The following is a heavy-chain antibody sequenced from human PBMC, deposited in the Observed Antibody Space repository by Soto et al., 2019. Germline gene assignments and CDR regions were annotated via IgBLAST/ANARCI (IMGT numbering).Heavy chain of an antibody. D-gene: IGHD2-8*01. CDR1: GGSISTYY. CDR3: ARGGHCANGVCSALDY. CDR2: IYYGGSA. J-gene: IGHJ4*02. V-gene: IGHV4-59*08. Sequence: QVQLRESGPGLVKPSETLSLTCTVSGGSISTYYWSWIRQPPGKGLEWIGYIYYGGSADYNPSLKSRVTISVDTSKKQFPLKLSSVTAAATAVYYCARGGHCANGVCSALDYWGQGTLVTVSS.